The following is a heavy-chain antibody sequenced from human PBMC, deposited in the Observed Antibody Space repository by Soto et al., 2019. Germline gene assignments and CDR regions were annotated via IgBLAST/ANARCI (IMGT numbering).Heavy chain of an antibody. Sequence: PXATLSLTCTVSGGSFSSGSYYWSWIRQPPGEGLEWIGYIYYSGSTNYNPSLKSRVTISVDTSKNQFSLKLSSVTAADTAVYYCARGGYSNWFDPWGQGTLVTVSS. V-gene: IGHV4-61*01. J-gene: IGHJ5*02. CDR2: IYYSGST. CDR1: GGSFSSGSYY. CDR3: ARGGYSNWFDP. D-gene: IGHD6-13*01.